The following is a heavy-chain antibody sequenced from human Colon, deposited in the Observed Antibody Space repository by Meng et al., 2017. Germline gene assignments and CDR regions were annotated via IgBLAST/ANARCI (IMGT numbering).Heavy chain of an antibody. V-gene: IGHV1-8*01. Sequence: QVQLVQSGAEVKTPGATVKVPCKASGYTFSSYDINWVRQATGQGLEWIGWMNPRSTNTGYAQNFQGRVALTRDISTSTAYMELSSLTSEDTAVYYCAREWSDSSGQYKELGYWGQGTLVTVSS. CDR3: AREWSDSSGQYKELGY. CDR2: MNPRSTNT. CDR1: GYTFSSYD. D-gene: IGHD6-19*01. J-gene: IGHJ4*02.